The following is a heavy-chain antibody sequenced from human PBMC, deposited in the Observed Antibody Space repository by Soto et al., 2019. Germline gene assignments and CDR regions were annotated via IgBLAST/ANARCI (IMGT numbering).Heavy chain of an antibody. V-gene: IGHV3-21*01. J-gene: IGHJ6*02. CDR3: ASGVACGGDCFCGMDV. CDR1: GFTFSSYS. D-gene: IGHD2-21*02. Sequence: GGSLRLSCAASGFTFSSYSMNWVRQAPGKGLEWVSSISSSSSYIYYADSVKGRFTISRDNAKDSLYLQMNSLRAEDTAVYYCASGVACGGDCFCGMDVWGQGTTVTVSS. CDR2: ISSSSSYI.